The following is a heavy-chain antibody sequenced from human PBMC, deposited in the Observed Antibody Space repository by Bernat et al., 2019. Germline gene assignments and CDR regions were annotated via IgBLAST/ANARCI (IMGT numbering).Heavy chain of an antibody. CDR1: GFTFRCYG. CDR2: IRYDESNK. J-gene: IGHJ4*02. CDR3: AKDYPIGYSSSGYYFDY. Sequence: QVQLVESGGGVVQPGGSLRLSCAASGFTFRCYGMHWVRQAPGKGLEWVACIRYDESNKYYADSVKGRFTISRDKSKSTLYLQMNSLRAEHTAVYYCAKDYPIGYSSSGYYFDYWGQGTLVTVSS. V-gene: IGHV3-30*02. D-gene: IGHD6-6*01.